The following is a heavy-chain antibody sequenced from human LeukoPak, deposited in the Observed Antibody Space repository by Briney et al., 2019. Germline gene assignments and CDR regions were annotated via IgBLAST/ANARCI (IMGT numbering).Heavy chain of an antibody. V-gene: IGHV4-34*01. D-gene: IGHD3-9*01. Sequence: SETLSLTCAVYGGSFSGYYWSWIRQPPGKELEWIGEINHSGSTSYNPSLKSRVTISVDTSKNQFSLKLSSVTAADTAMYYCARGNARYYDVLTGYLHWGQGTLVTVSS. CDR2: INHSGST. J-gene: IGHJ4*02. CDR1: GGSFSGYY. CDR3: ARGNARYYDVLTGYLH.